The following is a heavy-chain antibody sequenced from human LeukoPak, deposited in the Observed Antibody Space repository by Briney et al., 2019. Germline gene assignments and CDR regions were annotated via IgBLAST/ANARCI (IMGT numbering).Heavy chain of an antibody. CDR3: ARDRLGLVLGRVNWFDP. J-gene: IGHJ5*02. V-gene: IGHV1-18*01. CDR1: GYTFTSYG. CDR2: IRAYNGNT. D-gene: IGHD6-19*01. Sequence: ASVKVSCRASGYTFTSYGIRWVRQAPGQGLEWMGWIRAYNGNTNYAQKLQGRVTMTTDTSTSTAYMELRSLRSDDTAVYYCARDRLGLVLGRVNWFDPWGQGTLVTVSS.